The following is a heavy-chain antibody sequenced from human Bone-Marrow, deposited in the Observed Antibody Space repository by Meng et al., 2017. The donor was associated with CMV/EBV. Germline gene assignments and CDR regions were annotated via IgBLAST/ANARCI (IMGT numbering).Heavy chain of an antibody. CDR2: IIPILGIA. CDR3: ARELWFGPPIDY. V-gene: IGHV1-69*04. Sequence: SVKVSCKASGGTFSSYTISWVRQAPGQGLEWMGRIIPILGIANYAQKFQGRVTITADKSTSTAYMELSSLKSEDTAVYYCARELWFGPPIDYWGQGTLVTVSS. J-gene: IGHJ4*02. D-gene: IGHD3-10*01. CDR1: GGTFSSYT.